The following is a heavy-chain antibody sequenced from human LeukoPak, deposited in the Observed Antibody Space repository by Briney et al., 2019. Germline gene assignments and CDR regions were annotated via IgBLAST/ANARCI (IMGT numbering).Heavy chain of an antibody. CDR2: INPNSGGT. V-gene: IGHV1-2*02. Sequence: GASVKVSCKASGGTFSSYAISWVRQAPGQGLEWMGWINPNSGGTNYAQKFQGRVTMTRDTSISTAYMELSRLRSDDTAVYYCARAFWSGPQRYWGQGTLVTVSS. CDR3: ARAFWSGPQRY. D-gene: IGHD3-3*01. CDR1: GGTFSSYA. J-gene: IGHJ4*02.